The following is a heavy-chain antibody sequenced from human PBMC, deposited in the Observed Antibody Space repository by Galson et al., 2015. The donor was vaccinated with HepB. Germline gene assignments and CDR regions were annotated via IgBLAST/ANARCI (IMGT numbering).Heavy chain of an antibody. V-gene: IGHV3-23*01. D-gene: IGHD6-25*01. CDR3: GQKVSSGWTY. J-gene: IGHJ4*02. CDR1: GFTFSGYA. CDR2: ISGSATDT. Sequence: SLRLSCAASGFTFSGYAMSWVRQAPGKGLEWVSAISGSATDTYHANSVKGRFSISRDNSKDTVYMQMNSLRAEDTAMYYCGQKVSSGWTYWGQGTLVTVSS.